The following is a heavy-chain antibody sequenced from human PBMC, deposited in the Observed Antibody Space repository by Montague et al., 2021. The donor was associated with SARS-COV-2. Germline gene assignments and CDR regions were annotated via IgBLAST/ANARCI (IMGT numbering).Heavy chain of an antibody. D-gene: IGHD2-15*01. CDR3: AKVSGNVVVVAATWFGFDY. CDR1: VFTFSSYA. V-gene: IGHV3-23*01. J-gene: IGHJ4*02. Sequence: SLRLSCAASVFTFSSYAMSLVRQAPGKGLEWVSAISGSGVRTYYAYSXQGLFTISRDNSKNTLYLQMNSLRAEDTAVYYCAKVSGNVVVVAATWFGFDYWGQGTLVTVSS. CDR2: ISGSGVRT.